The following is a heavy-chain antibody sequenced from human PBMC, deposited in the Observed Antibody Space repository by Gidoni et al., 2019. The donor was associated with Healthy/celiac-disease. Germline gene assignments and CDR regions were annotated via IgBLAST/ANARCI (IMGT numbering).Heavy chain of an antibody. CDR3: AKDLAVAPKLRPDAFDI. CDR1: GLTFSSYA. Sequence: EVQLLESGGGLVQPGGSLRLSCAASGLTFSSYAMSWVRQAPGKGLEWVSAISGSGGSTYYADSVKGRFTISRDNSKNTLYLQMNSLRAEDTAVYYCAKDLAVAPKLRPDAFDIWGQGTMVTVSS. CDR2: ISGSGGST. V-gene: IGHV3-23*01. D-gene: IGHD6-19*01. J-gene: IGHJ3*02.